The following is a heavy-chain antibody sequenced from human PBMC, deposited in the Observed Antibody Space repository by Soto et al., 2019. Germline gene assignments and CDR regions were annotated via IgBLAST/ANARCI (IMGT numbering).Heavy chain of an antibody. CDR2: IIPIFGTA. CDR1: GGTFSSYA. D-gene: IGHD6-6*01. CDR3: ARYGARASSSSGAPYYYYYVMDV. J-gene: IGHJ6*01. Sequence: QVQLVQSGAEVKKPGSSVKVSCKASGGTFSSYAISWVRQATGQGLEWMGGIIPIFGTANCAQTFQGIVTITADESTSTADMELSSLRSEDTAVYYCARYGARASSSSGAPYYYYYVMDVW. V-gene: IGHV1-69*01.